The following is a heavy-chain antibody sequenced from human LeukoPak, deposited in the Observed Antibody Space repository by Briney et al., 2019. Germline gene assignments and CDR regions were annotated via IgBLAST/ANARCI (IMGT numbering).Heavy chain of an antibody. D-gene: IGHD3-10*01. Sequence: PSETLSLTCTVSGGSISSSSYYWSWIRQPAGKGLEWIGRIYTSGSTNYNPSLKSRVTISVDTSKNQFSLKLSSVTAADTAVYYCARDQLTMVRGVMSNAFDIWGQGTMVTVSS. CDR2: IYTSGST. V-gene: IGHV4-61*02. CDR1: GGSISSSSYY. J-gene: IGHJ3*02. CDR3: ARDQLTMVRGVMSNAFDI.